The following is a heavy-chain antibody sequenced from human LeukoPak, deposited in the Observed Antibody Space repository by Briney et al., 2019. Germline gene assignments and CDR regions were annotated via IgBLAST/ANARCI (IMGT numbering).Heavy chain of an antibody. V-gene: IGHV3-23*01. D-gene: IGHD5-18*01. CDR2: ISGSGGST. CDR1: GFTFSSYA. J-gene: IGHJ4*02. CDR3: AKTSWIQLWLEYDY. Sequence: GGSLRLSWAASGFTFSSYAMSWVRQAPGKGLEWVSAISGSGGSTYYADSVKGRFTISRDNSKNTLYLQMNSLRAEDTAVYYCAKTSWIQLWLEYDYWGQGTLVTVSS.